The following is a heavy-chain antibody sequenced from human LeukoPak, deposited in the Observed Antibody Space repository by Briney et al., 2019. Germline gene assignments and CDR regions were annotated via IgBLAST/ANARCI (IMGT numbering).Heavy chain of an antibody. J-gene: IGHJ3*02. V-gene: IGHV1-18*01. Sequence: ASVKVSCKASGYTFTSYGISWVRQAPGQGLEWMGWISPYNGNTNYAQKLQGRVTMTTDTSTSTAYMELRSLRSDDTAVYYCARDRQQWLVDAFDIWGQGTMVTVSS. CDR1: GYTFTSYG. CDR2: ISPYNGNT. CDR3: ARDRQQWLVDAFDI. D-gene: IGHD6-19*01.